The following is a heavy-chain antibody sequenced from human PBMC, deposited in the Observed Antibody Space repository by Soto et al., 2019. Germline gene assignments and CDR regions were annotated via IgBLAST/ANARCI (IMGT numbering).Heavy chain of an antibody. CDR1: GYSFTSYW. V-gene: IGHV5-10-1*01. CDR2: IDPRDSYS. Sequence: GESLKISCKGSGYSFTSYWITWVRQMPGKGLEWMGRIDPRDSYSSYSPSFQGHVTMSADKSISTAYLQWSSLMASDTAMYYCARTYYSGSGSYYVFDYWGRGTLVTVSS. J-gene: IGHJ4*02. CDR3: ARTYYSGSGSYYVFDY. D-gene: IGHD3-10*01.